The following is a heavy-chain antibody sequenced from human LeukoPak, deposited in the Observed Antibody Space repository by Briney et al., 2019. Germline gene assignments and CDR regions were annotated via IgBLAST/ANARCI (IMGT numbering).Heavy chain of an antibody. CDR2: IRHDGSYQ. J-gene: IGHJ4*02. Sequence: PGGSLRLSCAAFGFTFSSYGMHWVRQTPAKGLEGVAFIRHDGSYQQYADSVKGRFTVSRDNSKDMVYLQMNSLRTEDTAVYYCAKNRDSSDYPRDFDFWGQGTLVTVSS. CDR1: GFTFSSYG. CDR3: AKNRDSSDYPRDFDF. V-gene: IGHV3-30*02. D-gene: IGHD3-22*01.